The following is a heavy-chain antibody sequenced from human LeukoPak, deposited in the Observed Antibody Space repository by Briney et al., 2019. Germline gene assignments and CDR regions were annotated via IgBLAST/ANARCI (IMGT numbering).Heavy chain of an antibody. CDR1: GLTFSNFA. J-gene: IGHJ3*02. V-gene: IGHV3-23*01. D-gene: IGHD5-18*01. CDR3: TTVLHTSMTTRAVFDT. CDR2: LSASGGGT. Sequence: GGSLRLSYAASGLTFSNFAMTWVRQTSGKGLEWVSALSASGGGTFYAPSVKGRFTISRDNSKNTVSLQMNSLRAEDTALYYCTTVLHTSMTTRAVFDTWGQGTMVTVSS.